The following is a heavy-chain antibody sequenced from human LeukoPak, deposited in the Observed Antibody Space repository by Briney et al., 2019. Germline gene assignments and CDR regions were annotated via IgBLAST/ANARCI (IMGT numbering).Heavy chain of an antibody. CDR2: IYSGGGT. V-gene: IGHV3-53*01. J-gene: IGHJ4*02. Sequence: GGSLRLSCAASGFAVGSNYMSWVRQAPGKGLEWVSVIYSGGGTFYADSVKGRFTISRDNSKNTLYLQMHSLRAEDTAVYYCARHIAAADYFDYWGQGTLVTVSS. CDR1: GFAVGSNY. CDR3: ARHIAAADYFDY. D-gene: IGHD6-13*01.